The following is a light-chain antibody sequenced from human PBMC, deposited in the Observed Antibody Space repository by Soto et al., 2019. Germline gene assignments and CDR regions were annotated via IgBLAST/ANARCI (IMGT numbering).Light chain of an antibody. V-gene: IGKV3-20*01. Sequence: EIVLTQSPGTLSLSPGERVTLSCRASQNIGSSFLAWYQQRPGQPPRLLISGASIRATGIPDRFSGSGSGTSFNLTISRLEPADSAVYYCQQYGSSPRLTFGAGTKVDIK. J-gene: IGKJ4*01. CDR1: QNIGSSF. CDR2: GAS. CDR3: QQYGSSPRLT.